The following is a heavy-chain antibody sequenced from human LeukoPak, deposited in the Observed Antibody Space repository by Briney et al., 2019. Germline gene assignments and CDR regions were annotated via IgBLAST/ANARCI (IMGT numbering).Heavy chain of an antibody. CDR2: INSDGSDT. Sequence: GGSLRLSCAASGFTFSNFWMHWVRQAPEKGLVWVSRINSDGSDTSYADSVKGRLTISRDNAKNTLYLQMNSLRAEDTAIYYCVGGYDPHYWGQGTLVTVSS. CDR1: GFTFSNFW. CDR3: VGGYDPHY. D-gene: IGHD2-8*02. J-gene: IGHJ4*02. V-gene: IGHV3-74*01.